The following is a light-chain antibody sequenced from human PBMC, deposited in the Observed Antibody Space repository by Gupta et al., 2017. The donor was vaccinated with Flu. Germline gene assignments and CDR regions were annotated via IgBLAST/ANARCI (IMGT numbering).Light chain of an antibody. V-gene: IGLV2-8*01. J-gene: IGLJ1*01. CDR1: SSDVGGYNY. CDR2: EVN. CDR3: SSYAGSNNPYV. Sequence: VNISCTGTSSDVGGYNYVSWYQQHPGKAPKLMIYEVNKRPSGVPDRFSGSKSGTTASLTVTGLQADDEADYYCSSYAGSNNPYVFGTGTEVTVL.